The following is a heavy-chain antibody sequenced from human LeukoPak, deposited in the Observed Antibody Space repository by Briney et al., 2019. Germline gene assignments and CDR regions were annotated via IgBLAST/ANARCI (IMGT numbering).Heavy chain of an antibody. D-gene: IGHD5-12*01. J-gene: IGHJ4*02. CDR1: GFTFSSYA. CDR2: ISGSGGST. CDR3: ARDFGGYVAYFDY. V-gene: IGHV3-23*01. Sequence: GGSLRLSCAASGFTFSSYAMSWVRQAPGEGLEWVSAISGSGGSTHYADSVKGRFTISRDNSKNTLYLQMNSLRVEDTAVYYCARDFGGYVAYFDYWGQGTLVTVSS.